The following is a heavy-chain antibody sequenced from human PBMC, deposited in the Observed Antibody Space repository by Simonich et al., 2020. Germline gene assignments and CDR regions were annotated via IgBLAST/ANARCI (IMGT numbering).Heavy chain of an antibody. CDR3: AREYSSSSDPYWYFDL. CDR1: GFTFSSYW. CDR2: IRKDGRWK. J-gene: IGHJ2*01. V-gene: IGHV3-7*01. D-gene: IGHD6-6*01. Sequence: EVQLVESGGGLVQPGGSLRLSCAASGFTFSSYWMSWVRQAQGKGLGGTAKIRKDGRWKYNVDSGKGRFTISRDNAKNSLYLQMNSLRAEDTAVYYCAREYSSSSDPYWYFDLWGRGTLVTVSS.